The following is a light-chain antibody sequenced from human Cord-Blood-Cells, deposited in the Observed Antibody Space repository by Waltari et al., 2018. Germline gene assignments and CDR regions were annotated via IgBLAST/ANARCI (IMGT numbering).Light chain of an antibody. CDR1: SSDVGGYNY. Sequence: QSALTQPASVSGSPGQSITISCTGTSSDVGGYNYVSWYQQYPGQAPKIRIYDVSKRPSGVSNRFSGSKSGNTASLTISGLQAEDEADYYCSSYTSSSTWVFGGGTKLTVL. CDR2: DVS. J-gene: IGLJ3*02. CDR3: SSYTSSSTWV. V-gene: IGLV2-14*01.